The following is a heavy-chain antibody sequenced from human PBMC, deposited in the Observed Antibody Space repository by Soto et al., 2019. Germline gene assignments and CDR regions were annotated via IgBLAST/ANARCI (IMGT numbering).Heavy chain of an antibody. CDR2: ISYDGSNK. CDR1: GFTFSSYG. CDR3: AKVPRGNLRFGEPSPHYYYYGMDV. Sequence: VQLVESGGGVVQPGRSLRLSCAASGFTFSSYGMHWVRQAPGKGLEWVAVISYDGSNKYYADSVKGRFTISRDNSKNTLYRQMNSLRAEDTAVYYCAKVPRGNLRFGEPSPHYYYYGMDVWGQGTTVTVSS. D-gene: IGHD3-10*01. J-gene: IGHJ6*02. V-gene: IGHV3-30*18.